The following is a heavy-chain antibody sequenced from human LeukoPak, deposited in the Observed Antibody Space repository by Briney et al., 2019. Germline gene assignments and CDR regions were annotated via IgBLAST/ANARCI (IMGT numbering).Heavy chain of an antibody. Sequence: SVKVSCKASGGTFSSYAISWVRQAPGQGLEWMGGIIPIFGTADYAQKFQGRVTITADESTSTAYMELSSLRSEDTAVYYCARPFSQCYYGMDVWGQGTTVTVSS. CDR3: ARPFSQCYYGMDV. CDR2: IIPIFGTA. J-gene: IGHJ6*02. CDR1: GGTFSSYA. V-gene: IGHV1-69*13. D-gene: IGHD6-19*01.